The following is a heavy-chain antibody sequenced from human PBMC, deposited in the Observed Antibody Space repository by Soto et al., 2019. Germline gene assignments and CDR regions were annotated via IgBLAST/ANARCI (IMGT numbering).Heavy chain of an antibody. CDR3: ARRSTSCLDP. D-gene: IGHD2-2*01. Sequence: ASVKVSCKASGYTFTGYYMHWVRQAPGQGLEWMGWISPNNGNTNYAQKFQGRVTMTTDTSTSTAYMELRSLRSDDTAVYYCARRSTSCLDPWGQGTLVTVSS. J-gene: IGHJ5*02. V-gene: IGHV1-18*04. CDR1: GYTFTGYY. CDR2: ISPNNGNT.